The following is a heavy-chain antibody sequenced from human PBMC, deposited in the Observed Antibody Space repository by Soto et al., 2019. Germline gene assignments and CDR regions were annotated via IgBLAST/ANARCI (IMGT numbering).Heavy chain of an antibody. CDR3: ARHESGDYYGSAYDY. Sequence: SETLSLTCPVSGGSISSYYWSWIRQPPGKGLEWIGYIYYSGSTNYNPSLKSRVTISVDTSKNQFSLKLSSVTAADTAVYYCARHESGDYYGSAYDYWGQGTLVTVSS. CDR1: GGSISSYY. D-gene: IGHD3-10*01. CDR2: IYYSGST. V-gene: IGHV4-59*08. J-gene: IGHJ4*02.